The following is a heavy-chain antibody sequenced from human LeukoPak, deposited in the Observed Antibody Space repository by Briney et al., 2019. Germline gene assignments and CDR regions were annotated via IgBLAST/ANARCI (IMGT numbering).Heavy chain of an antibody. Sequence: PGGSLRLSCAASGFTFSSYSMNWVRQAPGKGLEWVSSISSSSSYIYYADSVKGRFTISRDNAKNSLYLQMSSLRAEDTAVYYCARGLYDFWSGYYTGNTYWGQGTLVTVSS. CDR2: ISSSSSYI. CDR1: GFTFSSYS. J-gene: IGHJ4*02. D-gene: IGHD3-3*01. V-gene: IGHV3-21*01. CDR3: ARGLYDFWSGYYTGNTY.